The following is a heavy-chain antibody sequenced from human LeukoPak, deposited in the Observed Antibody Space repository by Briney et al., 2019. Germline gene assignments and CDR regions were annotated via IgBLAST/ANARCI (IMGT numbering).Heavy chain of an antibody. CDR2: INPKIGGT. J-gene: IGHJ6*02. CDR3: ARAGRVRYYYYSPFGMDV. Sequence: ASVKVSCKASGYTFIDYLIHWVRQAPGQGLEWMGWINPKIGGTNYAQKFQGRVTMTTDTSINTAYMELRRLKSDDTAVYYCARAGRVRYYYYSPFGMDVWGPGATGPVPS. D-gene: IGHD3-16*01. V-gene: IGHV1-2*02. CDR1: GYTFIDYL.